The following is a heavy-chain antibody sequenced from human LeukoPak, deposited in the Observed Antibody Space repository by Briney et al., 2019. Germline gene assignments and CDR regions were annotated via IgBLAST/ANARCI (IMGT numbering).Heavy chain of an antibody. V-gene: IGHV4-34*01. CDR2: INHSGST. D-gene: IGHD1-14*01. CDR1: GGSFSGYY. J-gene: IGHJ5*02. CDR3: ARGSGKYRGNWFDP. Sequence: SETLSLTCAVYGGSFSGYYWSWIRQPPGKGLEWIGEINHSGSTNYNPSLKSRVTISVDTSKNQFSLKLSSVTAADTAVYYCARGSGKYRGNWFDPWGQGTLVTVSS.